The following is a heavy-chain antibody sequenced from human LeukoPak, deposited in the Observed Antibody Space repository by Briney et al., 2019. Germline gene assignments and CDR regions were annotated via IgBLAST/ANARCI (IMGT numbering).Heavy chain of an antibody. J-gene: IGHJ4*02. Sequence: GGSLRLSCAASGYSFSTDWIHWVRQAPGKGLVWVARIKSDVSKTDYAASVKGRFTISRDDANNILYLQMNSLRVDDTAVYYCTAIRPDYWGQGTVVTVSS. CDR2: IKSDVSKT. D-gene: IGHD2-21*02. CDR1: GYSFSTDW. V-gene: IGHV3-74*01. CDR3: TAIRPDY.